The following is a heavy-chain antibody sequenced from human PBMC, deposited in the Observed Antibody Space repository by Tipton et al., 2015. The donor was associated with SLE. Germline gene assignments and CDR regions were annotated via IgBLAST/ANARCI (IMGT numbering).Heavy chain of an antibody. CDR1: GVSINSFY. D-gene: IGHD1-1*01. V-gene: IGHV4-59*08. CDR3: ARTTEYFDP. J-gene: IGHJ5*02. CDR2: IYYSGRN. Sequence: TLSLTCTVSGVSINSFYWSWIRQPPGKGLEWIGYIYYSGRNNYNPSLKTRVTMSVDTSKSQFSLKLTTGPAADTAVYYCARTTEYFDPWGQGTLVTVSS.